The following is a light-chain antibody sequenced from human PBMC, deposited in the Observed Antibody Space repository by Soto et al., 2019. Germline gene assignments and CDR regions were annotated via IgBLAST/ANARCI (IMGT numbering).Light chain of an antibody. CDR2: DAS. J-gene: IGKJ2*01. CDR1: ESVTFGY. V-gene: IGKV3-20*01. CDR3: HQYNTSPPYT. Sequence: EIVLTQSPDTLSLSPGERATLSCRASESVTFGYLAWYQQRPGQSPRLLFSDASSRAPGIPARFSAGGSGTDLPLTINRVEPDDFAVYYCHQYNTSPPYTFGQGTRLENK.